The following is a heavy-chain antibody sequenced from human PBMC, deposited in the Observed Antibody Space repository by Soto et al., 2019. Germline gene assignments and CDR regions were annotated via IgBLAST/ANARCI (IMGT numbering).Heavy chain of an antibody. Sequence: PGGSLRLSCAASGFTFSSYSMNWVRQAPGKGLEWVSYISSSSSTIYYADSVKGRFTISRDNAKNSLYLQMNSLRDEDTAVYYCARDLDDSSGSTFDYWGQGTLVTVSS. D-gene: IGHD3-22*01. CDR3: ARDLDDSSGSTFDY. V-gene: IGHV3-48*02. CDR2: ISSSSSTI. CDR1: GFTFSSYS. J-gene: IGHJ4*02.